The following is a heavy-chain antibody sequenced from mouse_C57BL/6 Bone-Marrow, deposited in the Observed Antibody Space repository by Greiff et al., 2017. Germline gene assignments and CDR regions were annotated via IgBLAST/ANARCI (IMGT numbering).Heavy chain of an antibody. J-gene: IGHJ3*01. CDR1: GYTFTSYW. CDR2: IHPNSGST. CDR3: ARGITTVVARDPWFAY. D-gene: IGHD1-1*01. V-gene: IGHV1-64*01. Sequence: VQLQQPGAELVKPGASVKLSCKASGYTFTSYWMHWVKQRPGQGLEWIGMIHPNSGSTNYNEKFKSKATLTVDNSSSTAYMQLSSLTSEDSAVFYCARGITTVVARDPWFAYWGQGTLVTVSA.